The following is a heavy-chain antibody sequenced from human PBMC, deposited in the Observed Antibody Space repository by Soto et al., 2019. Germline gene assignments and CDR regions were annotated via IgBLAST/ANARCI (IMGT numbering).Heavy chain of an antibody. Sequence: GGSLRLSCAASGFMFSTHDMNWVRQAPGKGLEWLSFINSRGSIKYYTDSVKGRFSISRDNAKNSLYLQMDGLRGEDTAVYYCATDHYGSNSDALEFWGQGTLVTVSS. D-gene: IGHD4-17*01. CDR1: GFMFSTHD. J-gene: IGHJ4*02. CDR2: INSRGSIK. CDR3: ATDHYGSNSDALEF. V-gene: IGHV3-48*01.